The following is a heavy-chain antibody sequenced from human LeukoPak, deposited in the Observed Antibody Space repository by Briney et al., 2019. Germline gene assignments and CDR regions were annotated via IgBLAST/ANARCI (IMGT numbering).Heavy chain of an antibody. Sequence: GGSLRLSCAASGFTFSSYAMSWVRQAPGKGLEWVSAISGSGTRTYYVDSVKGRFTISRDNSKNTLYLQMNSLRAEDTAVYYCATITIYPDPWGQGTLVTVSS. CDR1: GFTFSSYA. V-gene: IGHV3-23*01. CDR2: ISGSGTRT. CDR3: ATITIYPDP. D-gene: IGHD3-3*01. J-gene: IGHJ5*02.